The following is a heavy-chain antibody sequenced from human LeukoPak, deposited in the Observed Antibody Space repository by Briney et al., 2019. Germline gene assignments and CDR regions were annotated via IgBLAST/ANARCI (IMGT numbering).Heavy chain of an antibody. Sequence: GSLRLSCAASGFTFSSYAMSWVRQAPGKGLEWVSAISGGGGSTYYADSVKGRFTISRDNSKNTLYLQMNSLRAEDTAVYYCAKDQFSSSWNGGDYWGQGTLVTVSS. CDR1: GFTFSSYA. CDR3: AKDQFSSSWNGGDY. V-gene: IGHV3-23*01. D-gene: IGHD6-13*01. J-gene: IGHJ4*02. CDR2: ISGGGGST.